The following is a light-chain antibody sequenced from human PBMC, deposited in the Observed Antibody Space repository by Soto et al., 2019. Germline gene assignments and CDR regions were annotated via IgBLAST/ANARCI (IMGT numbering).Light chain of an antibody. CDR3: QQYESYSPLT. Sequence: DIVMTQTPLSSPVTLGQPASISCRSSQSLVHSDGNTYLSWLQQRPGQPPRLLIYKISNRFSGVPSRFSGSGSGTEFTLTIAGLQPEDFATYYCQQYESYSPLTFGGGTKVDIK. J-gene: IGKJ4*01. CDR1: QSLVHSDGNTY. CDR2: KIS. V-gene: IGKV2-24*01.